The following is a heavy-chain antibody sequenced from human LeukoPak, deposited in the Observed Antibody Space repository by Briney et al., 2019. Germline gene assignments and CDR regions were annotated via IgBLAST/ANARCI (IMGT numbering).Heavy chain of an antibody. V-gene: IGHV1-2*02. CDR3: ARDSVSQKSNDYVPFAWFDP. CDR2: INPNSGGT. CDR1: GYTFTGYY. J-gene: IGHJ5*02. Sequence: ASVNVSCKASGYTFTGYYMHWVRQAPGQGLEWMGWINPNSGGTNYAQKFQGRVTMTRDTSISTAYMELSRLRSNDTAVYYCARDSVSQKSNDYVPFAWFDPWGQGTLVTVSS. D-gene: IGHD4-17*01.